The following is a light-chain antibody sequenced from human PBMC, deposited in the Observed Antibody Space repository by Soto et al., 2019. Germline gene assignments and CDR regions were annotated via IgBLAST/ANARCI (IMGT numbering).Light chain of an antibody. Sequence: EIVLTQSPGTLSLSPGERATLSCRPSQSVSSSYLAWYQQKPGQAPRLLIYGASSRATGIPDRFSGSGSGTDFTLTISRLEPEDFAVYYCQQYGSSPPLTFGGGTKVDI. J-gene: IGKJ4*01. CDR2: GAS. CDR1: QSVSSSY. CDR3: QQYGSSPPLT. V-gene: IGKV3-20*01.